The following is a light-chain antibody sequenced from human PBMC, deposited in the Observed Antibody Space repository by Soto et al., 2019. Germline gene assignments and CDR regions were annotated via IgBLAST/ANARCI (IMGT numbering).Light chain of an antibody. CDR1: QSISSN. V-gene: IGKV3-15*01. CDR2: GAS. CDR3: QQYNNWPPLYT. J-gene: IGKJ2*01. Sequence: EIVMTQSPATLSMSPGERATLSCRASQSISSNLAWYQQKPGQAPRLLIYGASTRATGIPARFSGSGSGTDFTLTISSLQSEDFAIYYCQQYNNWPPLYTFGQGT.